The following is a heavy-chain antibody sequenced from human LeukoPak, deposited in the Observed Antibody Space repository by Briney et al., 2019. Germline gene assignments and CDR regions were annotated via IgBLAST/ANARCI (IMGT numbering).Heavy chain of an antibody. CDR1: GFIFSSYG. V-gene: IGHV3-33*01. Sequence: PGRSLRLSREASGFIFSSYGMHWVRQAPGKGLEWVAVIWYDGSNKYYADSVKGRFTISRDNSKNTLYLQMNSLRAEDTAVYYCARDKWRENYDSSGYYDYWGQGTLVTVSS. D-gene: IGHD3-22*01. CDR3: ARDKWRENYDSSGYYDY. J-gene: IGHJ4*02. CDR2: IWYDGSNK.